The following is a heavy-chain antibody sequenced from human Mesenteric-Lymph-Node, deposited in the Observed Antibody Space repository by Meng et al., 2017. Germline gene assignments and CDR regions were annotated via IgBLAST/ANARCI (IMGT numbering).Heavy chain of an antibody. V-gene: IGHV4-39*07. CDR3: AREGNVQYYFYYYGMDV. CDR2: IYYTGRT. J-gene: IGHJ6*02. CDR1: GGSISSTSYY. D-gene: IGHD4-11*01. Sequence: SETLSLTCTVSGGSISSTSYYWGWIRQSPGKGLEWIGSIYYTGRTYYNASLKSRATISIDTSKNQFSLKLSSVTAADTAVYYCAREGNVQYYFYYYGMDVWGQGTTVTVSS.